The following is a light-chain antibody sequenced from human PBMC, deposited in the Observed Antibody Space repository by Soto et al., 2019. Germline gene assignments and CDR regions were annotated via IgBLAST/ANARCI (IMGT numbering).Light chain of an antibody. CDR2: GAS. Sequence: DIQLTPSPSSLSASVGDRVTITCQPSQDITNFLNWYQQKPGKAPRLLIAGASKLKTGPPSRFSGSRSGTDYTFTISRLQPEDIAPYYCQHYANLPYTFGQGTKLEIK. CDR1: QDITNF. V-gene: IGKV1-33*01. J-gene: IGKJ2*01. CDR3: QHYANLPYT.